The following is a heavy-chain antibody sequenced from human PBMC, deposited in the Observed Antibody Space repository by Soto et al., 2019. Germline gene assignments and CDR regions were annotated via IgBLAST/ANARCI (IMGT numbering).Heavy chain of an antibody. J-gene: IGHJ3*01. V-gene: IGHV1-18*01. CDR2: ISGYNGNT. CDR3: ARVAVTGTPD. CDR1: GYTFTSYG. Sequence: QVQLVQSGAEVKKPGASVQVSCKASGYTFTSYGISWVRQAPGQGLEWMGWISGYNGNTNHAQKHQGRVTMITDTSTSTAYMDLWSLRSYDTAVYCCARVAVTGTPDWGQGNMVTVSS. D-gene: IGHD6-19*01.